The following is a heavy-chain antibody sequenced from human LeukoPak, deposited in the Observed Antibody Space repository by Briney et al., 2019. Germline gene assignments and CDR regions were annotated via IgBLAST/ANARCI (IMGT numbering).Heavy chain of an antibody. J-gene: IGHJ6*03. Sequence: GGSLRLSCEASGFTFSSYTMNWVRQAPGKGLEWVSTITSRSTKTFYVDSVEGRFTISRDNAKNSVYLEMNSLRVEDTAVYYCARGPDIVLRSAGGGAYYYYYMDVWGKGTTVTVSS. CDR2: ITSRSTKT. V-gene: IGHV3-21*01. CDR1: GFTFSSYT. CDR3: ARGPDIVLRSAGGGAYYYYYMDV. D-gene: IGHD2-15*01.